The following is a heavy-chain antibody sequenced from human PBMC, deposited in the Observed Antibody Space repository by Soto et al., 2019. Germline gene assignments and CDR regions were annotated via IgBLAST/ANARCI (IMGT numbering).Heavy chain of an antibody. J-gene: IGHJ4*02. CDR3: ATDIVATN. D-gene: IGHD5-12*01. Sequence: GGSLRLSCAASGFTFSTYALTWVRRAPGKGLEWVSGVSGSGDSTYYADSVKGRFSISRDNSKNTVYLQMNSLRAEDTAVYYCATDIVATNWGQGTLVTVSS. CDR2: VSGSGDST. CDR1: GFTFSTYA. V-gene: IGHV3-23*01.